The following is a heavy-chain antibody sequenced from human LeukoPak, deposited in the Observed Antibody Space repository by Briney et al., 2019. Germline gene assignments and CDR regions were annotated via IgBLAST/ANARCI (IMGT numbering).Heavy chain of an antibody. V-gene: IGHV4-34*01. CDR3: ARSYDFWSGDSQFDY. Sequence: PSEALSLTCAVYGGSFSGYYWSWLRQPPGKGLEWIGEINHSGSTNYNPSLKSRVTISVDTSKNQFSLKLSSVTAADTAVYYCARSYDFWSGDSQFDYWGQGTLVTVPS. J-gene: IGHJ4*02. D-gene: IGHD3-3*01. CDR1: GGSFSGYY. CDR2: INHSGST.